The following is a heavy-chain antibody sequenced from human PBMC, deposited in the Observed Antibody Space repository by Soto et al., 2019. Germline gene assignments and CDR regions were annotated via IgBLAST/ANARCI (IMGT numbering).Heavy chain of an antibody. CDR3: AGGPSTLTTVTPNFDY. J-gene: IGHJ4*02. CDR2: INHSGST. CDR1: GGSFSGYY. D-gene: IGHD4-17*01. Sequence: SETLSLTCAVYGGSFSGYYWSWIRQPPGKGLEWIGEINHSGSTNYNPSLKSRVTISVDTSKNQFSLKLSSVTAADTAVYYCAGGPSTLTTVTPNFDYWGQGTLVTVSS. V-gene: IGHV4-34*01.